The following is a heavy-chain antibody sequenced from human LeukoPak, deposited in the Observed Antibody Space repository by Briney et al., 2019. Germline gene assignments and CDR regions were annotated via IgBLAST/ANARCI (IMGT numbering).Heavy chain of an antibody. CDR3: ARESSRFGVVTYRDLDY. CDR2: IYSGGST. CDR1: GFTVSSNY. V-gene: IGHV3-53*01. Sequence: PGGSLRLSCAASGFTVSSNYMSWVRQAPGKGLERVSVIYSGGSTYYADSVKGRFTISRDNSKNTLYLQMNSLRAEDTAVYYCARESSRFGVVTYRDLDYWGQGTLVTVSS. J-gene: IGHJ4*02. D-gene: IGHD3-3*01.